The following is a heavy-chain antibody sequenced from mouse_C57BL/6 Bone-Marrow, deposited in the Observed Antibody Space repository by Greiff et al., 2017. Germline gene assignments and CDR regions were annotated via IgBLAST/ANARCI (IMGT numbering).Heavy chain of an antibody. D-gene: IGHD2-10*02. CDR1: GYAFTNYL. V-gene: IGHV1-54*01. J-gene: IGHJ2*01. Sequence: QVQLQQSGAELVRPGTSVKVSCKASGYAFTNYLIEWVKQRPGQGLEWIGVINPGSGGTNYNEKFKGKATLTADKSSSTAYMQLSSLTSEDSAVYFCARVYGNYYFDYWGQGTTLTVSS. CDR2: INPGSGGT. CDR3: ARVYGNYYFDY.